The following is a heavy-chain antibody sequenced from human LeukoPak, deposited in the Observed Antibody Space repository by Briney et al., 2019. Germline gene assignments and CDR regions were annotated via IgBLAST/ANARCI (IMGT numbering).Heavy chain of an antibody. D-gene: IGHD5-18*01. CDR2: IIPIFGTA. J-gene: IGHJ4*02. V-gene: IGHV1-69*06. Sequence: SVTVSFKASGGTFSSYAISWVRQAPGQGLEWMGGIIPIFGTANYAQKFQGRVTITADKSTSTAYMELSSLRSEDTAVYYCARDLREATAMANYFDYWGQGTLVTVSS. CDR1: GGTFSSYA. CDR3: ARDLREATAMANYFDY.